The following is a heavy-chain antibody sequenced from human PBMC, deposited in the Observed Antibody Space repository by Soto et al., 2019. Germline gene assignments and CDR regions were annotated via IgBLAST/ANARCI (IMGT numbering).Heavy chain of an antibody. CDR3: ARKGTGQPLDY. CDR1: GFTFIKYG. D-gene: IGHD1-1*01. V-gene: IGHV1-18*04. Sequence: QVQLVQSGVEVQKPGASVKVSCKASGFTFIKYGFTWVRQAPGQGLEWMGRISAYNGDTHYAQKLQGRVTLTTDTSTSTAYMELRSLRSDDTAVYYCARKGTGQPLDYWGQGALVTVSS. CDR2: ISAYNGDT. J-gene: IGHJ4*02.